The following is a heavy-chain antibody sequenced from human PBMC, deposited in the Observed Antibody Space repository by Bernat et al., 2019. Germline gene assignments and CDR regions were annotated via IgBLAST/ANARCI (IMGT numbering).Heavy chain of an antibody. D-gene: IGHD1-26*01. V-gene: IGHV3-73*01. CDR3: TAAVGLTSYNWFDP. Sequence: EVQVVESGGGLVQPGGSLKLSCVASGFPISGSSMHWVRQASGKGPEWIGRIESKLKNYATAYAASMKGRFTISRDDSKNTAYLQMNSLKIEDSAVYHCTAAVGLTSYNWFDPWGRGTLVTVSS. J-gene: IGHJ5*02. CDR1: GFPISGSS. CDR2: IESKLKNYAT.